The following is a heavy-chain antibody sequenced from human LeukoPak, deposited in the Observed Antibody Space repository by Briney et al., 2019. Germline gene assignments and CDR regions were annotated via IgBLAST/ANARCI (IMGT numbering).Heavy chain of an antibody. J-gene: IGHJ4*02. CDR2: ISYSGST. Sequence: SETLSLTCTVSGGSISFYYWNWIRQPPGKGQEWIGYISYSGSTNYNPSLKSRVTISVDTSKNQFSLKLSSLTAADTAVYYCARGREEGILDYWGQGTLVTVSS. V-gene: IGHV4-59*01. CDR3: ARGREEGILDY. CDR1: GGSISFYY. D-gene: IGHD3-9*01.